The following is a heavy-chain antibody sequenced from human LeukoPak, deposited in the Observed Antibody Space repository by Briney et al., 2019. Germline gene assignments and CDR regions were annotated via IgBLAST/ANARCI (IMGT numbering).Heavy chain of an antibody. CDR2: IIPIFGTA. D-gene: IGHD6-19*01. J-gene: IGHJ5*02. V-gene: IGHV1-69*05. CDR1: GGTFGSYA. Sequence: ASVKVSCKASGGTFGSYAISWVRQAPGQGLEWMGGIIPIFGTANYAQKFQGRVTITTDESTSTAYMELSSLRSDDTAVYYCARIAVGGNWFDPWGQGTLVTVSS. CDR3: ARIAVGGNWFDP.